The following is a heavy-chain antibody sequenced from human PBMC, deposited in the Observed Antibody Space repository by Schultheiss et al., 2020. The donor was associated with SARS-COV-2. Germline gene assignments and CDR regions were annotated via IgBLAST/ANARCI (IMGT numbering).Heavy chain of an antibody. D-gene: IGHD3-3*01. CDR3: ARGGFFEEGADAFDI. V-gene: IGHV4-34*01. Sequence: SETLSLTCAVYGESLRNFYWSWIRQAPGKGLEWIGEISHSGTTNYNPSLKSRVTISVDTSKNQFSLKLSSVTAADTAVYYCARGGFFEEGADAFDIWGQGTMVTVSS. CDR1: GESLRNFY. J-gene: IGHJ3*02. CDR2: ISHSGTT.